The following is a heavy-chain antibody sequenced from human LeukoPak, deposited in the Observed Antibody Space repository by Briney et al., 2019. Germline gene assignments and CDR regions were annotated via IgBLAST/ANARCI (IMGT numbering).Heavy chain of an antibody. CDR2: IKQDGSEK. D-gene: IGHD3-22*01. V-gene: IGHV3-7*01. CDR3: ARGKADYYTSGGYRYYNYYYMDV. CDR1: GFTFSSYW. J-gene: IGHJ6*03. Sequence: QPGGSLRLSCAASGFTFSSYWMSSVRQAPGKGLEWVANIKQDGSEKYYVDSVKGRFTISRDNAKNSLYLQMSGLGAEDTAVYYCARGKADYYTSGGYRYYNYYYMDVWGKGTTVTVSS.